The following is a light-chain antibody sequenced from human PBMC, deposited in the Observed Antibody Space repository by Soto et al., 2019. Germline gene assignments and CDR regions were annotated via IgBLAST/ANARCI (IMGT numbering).Light chain of an antibody. J-gene: IGKJ5*01. CDR2: TGS. Sequence: DIQLRPSASPVCASVGDSVTFTCRASQNIKTWLAWYQQKPGKAPNLLIYTGSSLQSGVPSRFSGSGSGTDFTLTISSLQPEDFATYYCQQAASFPITSAQGARLEI. CDR1: QNIKTW. V-gene: IGKV1-12*01. CDR3: QQAASFPIT.